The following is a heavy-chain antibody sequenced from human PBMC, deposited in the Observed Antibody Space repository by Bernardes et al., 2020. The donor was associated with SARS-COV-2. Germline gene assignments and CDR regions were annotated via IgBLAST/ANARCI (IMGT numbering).Heavy chain of an antibody. Sequence: VGSLRLSCAASGFTFSTYSMHWVRQAPGKGLEWVSSISSSSSSIYYADSLKGRFTISRDNAKNSLYLQVSSLRAEDTAVYYCARPECGRGSCFVYWGQGTLVTVSS. CDR1: GFTFSTYS. CDR3: ARPECGRGSCFVY. CDR2: ISSSSSSI. J-gene: IGHJ4*02. V-gene: IGHV3-21*01. D-gene: IGHD2-15*01.